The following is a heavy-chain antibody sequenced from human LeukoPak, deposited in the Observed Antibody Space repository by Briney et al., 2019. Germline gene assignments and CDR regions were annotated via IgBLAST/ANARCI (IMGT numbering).Heavy chain of an antibody. D-gene: IGHD1-1*01. J-gene: IGHJ4*02. V-gene: IGHV4-34*01. CDR1: GGPFSGYY. Sequence: SETLSLTCAVYGGPFSGYYWSWIRQPPGKGLEWIGEINHSGSTNYNPSLKSRVTISVDTSKNQFSLKLSSVTAADTAVYYCARVESGDFDYWGQGTLVTVSS. CDR3: ARVESGDFDY. CDR2: INHSGST.